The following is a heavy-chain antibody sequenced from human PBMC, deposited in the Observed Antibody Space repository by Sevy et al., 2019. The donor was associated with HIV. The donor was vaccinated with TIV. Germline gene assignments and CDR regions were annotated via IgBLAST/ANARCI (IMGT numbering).Heavy chain of an antibody. D-gene: IGHD3-22*01. CDR3: VSNTMTSSFDP. Sequence: ASVKVSCKASGYTFTSYGINWVRHATGEGLEGMGRMNPNSGNTGYAQKFQGRVTMTRNTSISTAYMELSSLRSEDTAVYYCVSNTMTSSFDPWGQGTLVTVSS. J-gene: IGHJ5*02. CDR1: GYTFTSYG. CDR2: MNPNSGNT. V-gene: IGHV1-8*01.